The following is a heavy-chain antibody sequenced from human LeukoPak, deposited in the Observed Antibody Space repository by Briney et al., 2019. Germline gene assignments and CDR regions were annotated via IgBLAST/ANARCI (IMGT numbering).Heavy chain of an antibody. CDR2: SIPIFGTA. CDR1: GGTFSSYA. D-gene: IGHD3-22*01. J-gene: IGHJ1*01. V-gene: IGHV1-69*13. Sequence: ASVKVSCKASGGTFSSYAISWVRQAPGQGIEWMGGSIPIFGTANYAQKFQGRVTITADESTSTAYMELSSLRSEDTAVYYCARAETDYDSSGYPAEYFQHWGQGTLVTVSS. CDR3: ARAETDYDSSGYPAEYFQH.